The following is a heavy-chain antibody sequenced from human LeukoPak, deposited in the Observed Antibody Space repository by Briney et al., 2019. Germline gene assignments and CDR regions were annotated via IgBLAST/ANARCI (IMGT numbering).Heavy chain of an antibody. Sequence: GGSLRLSCAASGFTFSSYWMSWVRQAPGKGLEWVANIKQDGSERYYVDSVKGRFTISRDNAKNSLYLQMNSLRDEDTAVYYCARDLVIEPTGDWFDPWGQGTLVIVSS. CDR2: IKQDGSER. J-gene: IGHJ5*02. D-gene: IGHD2/OR15-2a*01. CDR1: GFTFSSYW. V-gene: IGHV3-7*01. CDR3: ARDLVIEPTGDWFDP.